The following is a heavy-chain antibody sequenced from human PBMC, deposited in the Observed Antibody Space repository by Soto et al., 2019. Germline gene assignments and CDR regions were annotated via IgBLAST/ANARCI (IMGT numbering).Heavy chain of an antibody. CDR3: ARGPPIITMVRGVIHY. CDR1: GYTFTSYG. CDR2: MNPNSGNT. V-gene: IGHV1-8*01. D-gene: IGHD3-10*01. Sequence: GAPVKVSCKGSGYTFTSYGINWVQQTTGQGLEWMGWMNPNSGNTGYAQKFQGRVTMTRNTSISTAYMELSSLRSEDTAVYYCARGPPIITMVRGVIHYWGQGTLVTVSS. J-gene: IGHJ4*02.